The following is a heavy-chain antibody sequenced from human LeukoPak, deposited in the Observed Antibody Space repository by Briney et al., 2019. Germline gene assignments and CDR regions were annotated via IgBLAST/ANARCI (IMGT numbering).Heavy chain of an antibody. D-gene: IGHD3-3*01. J-gene: IGHJ4*02. CDR3: TTGYDFWSGEFFDY. V-gene: IGHV3-15*01. CDR1: GFTFSNAW. CDR2: IKSKTDGGTT. Sequence: GGSLRLSCAASGFTFSNAWMSWVRQAPGKGLEWVGRIKSKTDGGTTDYAAPVKGRFTISRDDSKNTLYLQMNSLKTEDTAAYYCTTGYDFWSGEFFDYWGQGTLVTVSS.